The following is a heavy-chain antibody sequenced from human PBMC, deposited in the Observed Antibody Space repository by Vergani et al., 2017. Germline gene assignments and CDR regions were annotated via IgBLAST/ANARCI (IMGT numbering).Heavy chain of an antibody. CDR2: INHSGST. D-gene: IGHD3-10*01. V-gene: IGHV4-34*01. Sequence: QVQLQQWGAGLLKPSETLSLTCAVYGGSFSGYYWSWIRQPPGKGLEWIGEINHSGSTNYNPSLKSRVTISVDKSKNQFSLKLSSVTAAGTAVYYCARDGEVEWPHTHHWGQGPLVTVSS. J-gene: IGHJ5*02. CDR1: GGSFSGYY. CDR3: ARDGEVEWPHTHH.